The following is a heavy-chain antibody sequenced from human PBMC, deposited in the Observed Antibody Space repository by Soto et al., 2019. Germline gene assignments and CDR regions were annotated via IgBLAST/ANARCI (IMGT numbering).Heavy chain of an antibody. CDR3: AREVLYDSSGFYNWFDP. Sequence: GWSLRLSCAASGFTFSDYYMSWIRQAPGKGLEWVSYISSSSSYTNYADSVKGRFTISRDNAKNSLYLQMNSLRAADTAVYYCAREVLYDSSGFYNWFDPWGQGTQVTVSS. CDR1: GFTFSDYY. V-gene: IGHV3-11*06. CDR2: ISSSSSYT. D-gene: IGHD3-22*01. J-gene: IGHJ5*02.